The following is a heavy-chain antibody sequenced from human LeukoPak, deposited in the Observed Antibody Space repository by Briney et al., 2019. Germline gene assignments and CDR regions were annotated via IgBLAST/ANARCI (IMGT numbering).Heavy chain of an antibody. CDR2: IDSGGST. D-gene: IGHD3-9*01. CDR1: GFTVSINY. J-gene: IGHJ4*02. Sequence: GGSLRLSCAASGFTVSINYMSWVRQAPGEGLEWVSVIDSGGSTNYADSVKGRFTISRDNAKKSPYLQMNSLRAEDTAVYYCARDYDILTGYFRGGFDYWGQGTLVTVSS. V-gene: IGHV3-53*01. CDR3: ARDYDILTGYFRGGFDY.